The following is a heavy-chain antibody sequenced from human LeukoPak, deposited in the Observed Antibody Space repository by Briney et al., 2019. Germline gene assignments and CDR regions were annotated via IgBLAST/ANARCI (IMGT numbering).Heavy chain of an antibody. CDR1: GGSISSSSYY. J-gene: IGHJ5*02. Sequence: SETLSLTCSVSGGSISSSSYYWSWIRQPAGKGLEWIGRIYTSGSTNYNPSLKSRVTMSVDTSKNQFSLKLSSVTAADTAVYYCARDTYGSGSFWFDPWGQGTLVTVSS. V-gene: IGHV4-61*02. CDR2: IYTSGST. D-gene: IGHD3-10*01. CDR3: ARDTYGSGSFWFDP.